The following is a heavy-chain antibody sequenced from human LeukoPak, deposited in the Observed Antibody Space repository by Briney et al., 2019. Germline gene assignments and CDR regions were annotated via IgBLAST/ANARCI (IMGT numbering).Heavy chain of an antibody. CDR2: INHSGST. D-gene: IGHD4-11*01. CDR1: GGSFSGYY. J-gene: IGHJ4*02. CDR3: ATIGMTTVTFFEY. Sequence: SETLSLTCAVYGGSFSGYYWSWIRQPPGKGLEWIGEINHSGSTNYNPSLKSRVTISVDTSKNQFSLKLSSVTAADTAVYYCATIGMTTVTFFEYWGQGTLVTVSS. V-gene: IGHV4-34*01.